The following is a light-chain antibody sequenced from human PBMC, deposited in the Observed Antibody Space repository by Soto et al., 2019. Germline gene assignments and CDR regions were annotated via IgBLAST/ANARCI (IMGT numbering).Light chain of an antibody. Sequence: QSVLTQPPSVSGAPGQRGTISCAGSGSNIGASYDVHWYQQLPGTAPKVVIYGSGNRPSGVPDRFSGSKSVTSASLAIAGLQAEDEADYSCQSSDSSRSGYVFGTGTTGTVL. V-gene: IGLV1-40*01. CDR2: GSG. J-gene: IGLJ1*01. CDR3: QSSDSSRSGYV. CDR1: GSNIGASYD.